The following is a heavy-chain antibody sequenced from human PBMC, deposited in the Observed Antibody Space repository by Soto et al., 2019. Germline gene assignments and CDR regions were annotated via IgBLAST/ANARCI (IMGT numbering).Heavy chain of an antibody. D-gene: IGHD3-3*01. CDR2: INHSGST. CDR1: GGSFSGYY. Sequence: QVQLQQWGAGLLKPSETLSLTCAVYGGSFSGYYWSWIRQPPGKGLEWIGEINHSGSTNYNPSLKSRVTISVDTSKNQFSLKLSSVTAADTAVYYCARVPFRLLATFDIWGQGTMVTVSS. CDR3: ARVPFRLLATFDI. V-gene: IGHV4-34*01. J-gene: IGHJ3*02.